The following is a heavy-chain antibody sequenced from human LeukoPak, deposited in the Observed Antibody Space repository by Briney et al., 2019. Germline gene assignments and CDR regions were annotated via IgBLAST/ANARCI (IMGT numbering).Heavy chain of an antibody. Sequence: PGESLKISCKGSGYSFTSYWISWVRQMPGKGLERMGRIDPSDSYANYSPSFQGHVTFSVDKSISTAYLHWSSLKASDTAMYYCARRNYYDSSGYYYFHFDYWGQGTLVTVSS. CDR1: GYSFTSYW. CDR2: IDPSDSYA. D-gene: IGHD3-22*01. CDR3: ARRNYYDSSGYYYFHFDY. V-gene: IGHV5-10-1*01. J-gene: IGHJ4*02.